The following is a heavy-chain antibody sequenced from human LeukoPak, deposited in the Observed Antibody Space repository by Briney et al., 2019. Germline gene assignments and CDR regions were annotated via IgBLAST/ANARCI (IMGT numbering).Heavy chain of an antibody. D-gene: IGHD3-10*01. CDR1: GYTFTSYG. CDR3: ARDTMVRGVIITESPHPHYYYYYGMDV. CDR2: ISAYNGNT. J-gene: IGHJ6*02. V-gene: IGHV1-18*01. Sequence: ASVKVSCKASGYTFTSYGISWVRQAPGQGLEWMGWISAYNGNTNYAQKLQGRVTMTTDTSTSTAYMELRSLRSDDTAVYYCARDTMVRGVIITESPHPHYYYYYGMDVWGQGTTVTVSS.